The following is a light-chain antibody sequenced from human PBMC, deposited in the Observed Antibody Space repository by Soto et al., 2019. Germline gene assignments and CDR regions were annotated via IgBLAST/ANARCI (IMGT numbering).Light chain of an antibody. CDR1: QSVSSN. CDR2: GAS. Sequence: EIVMTQSPATLSVSPGERATLSCRASQSVSSNLAWYQQKPGQPPRLLIYGASTRPTGIPARFSGSGSGTEFTLTISSLQSEDFAVYYCQQYNNWPPMYTFGQGTKLEIK. V-gene: IGKV3-15*01. CDR3: QQYNNWPPMYT. J-gene: IGKJ2*01.